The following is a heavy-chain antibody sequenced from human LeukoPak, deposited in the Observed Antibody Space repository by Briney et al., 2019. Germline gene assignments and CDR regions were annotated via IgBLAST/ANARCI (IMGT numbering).Heavy chain of an antibody. CDR2: IIPIFGTA. CDR1: GGTFSSYA. CDR3: ARARLADCSSTSCYAWYSGYDRIDAFDI. J-gene: IGHJ3*02. D-gene: IGHD2-2*01. V-gene: IGHV1-69*13. Sequence: SVNVSCTPSGGTFSSYAISWVRQAPGQRLEWMGGIIPIFGTANYAQKFQGRVTITADESPSTAYMELSSLRSEDTAVYYCARARLADCSSTSCYAWYSGYDRIDAFDIWGQGTMVTVSS.